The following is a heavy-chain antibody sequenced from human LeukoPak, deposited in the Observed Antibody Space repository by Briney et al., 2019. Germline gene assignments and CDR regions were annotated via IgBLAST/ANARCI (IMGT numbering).Heavy chain of an antibody. V-gene: IGHV4-59*01. CDR2: IYYSGST. CDR3: ARDRYDYSNWNWFDP. J-gene: IGHJ5*02. D-gene: IGHD4-4*01. Sequence: SETLSLTCTVSGGSISSYYWSWIRQPPGKGLEWIGYIYYSGSTNYNPSLKSRVTISVDTSKNQFSLKLSSVTAADTAVYYCARDRYDYSNWNWFDPWGQGTQVTVSS. CDR1: GGSISSYY.